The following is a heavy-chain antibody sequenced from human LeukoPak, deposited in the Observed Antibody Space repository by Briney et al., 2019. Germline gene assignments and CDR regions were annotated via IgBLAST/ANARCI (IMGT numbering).Heavy chain of an antibody. CDR2: IIPIFGIA. J-gene: IGHJ4*02. CDR1: GGTFSSYA. Sequence: SVKVSCKASGGTFSSYAISWVRQAPGQGLEWMGRIIPIFGIANYAQKFQGRVTITADKSTSTAYMELSSLRSEDTAVYYCASRGAYLLGYWGQGTLVTVSS. CDR3: ASRGAYLLGY. D-gene: IGHD2-15*01. V-gene: IGHV1-69*04.